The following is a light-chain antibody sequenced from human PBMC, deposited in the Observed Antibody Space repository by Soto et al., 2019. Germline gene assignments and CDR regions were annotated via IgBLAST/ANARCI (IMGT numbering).Light chain of an antibody. CDR1: SSNIGAGYD. J-gene: IGLJ2*01. CDR2: ANS. Sequence: QSVLTPPPSVSGAPGQRVTISCTGSSSNIGAGYDVHWYQQLPGTAPKLLVYANSNRPSGVPDRFSGSKSGTSASLAITGLQAEDEADYYCQSYDNSLRGSVFGGGTKLTVL. CDR3: QSYDNSLRGSV. V-gene: IGLV1-40*01.